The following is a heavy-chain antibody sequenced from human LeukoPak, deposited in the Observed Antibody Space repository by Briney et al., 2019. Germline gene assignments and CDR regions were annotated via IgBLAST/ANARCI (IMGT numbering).Heavy chain of an antibody. J-gene: IGHJ5*02. V-gene: IGHV3-74*01. CDR3: AKSDWFDP. CDR2: IKGDGSTA. Sequence: GGSLRLSCAASGFTFSNYWMNWVRQAPGKGVVWVSRIKGDGSTATYADSVKGRFSISRDNAKNTLYLQMNSLRAEDTAVYYCAKSDWFDPWGQGTLVTVSS. CDR1: GFTFSNYW.